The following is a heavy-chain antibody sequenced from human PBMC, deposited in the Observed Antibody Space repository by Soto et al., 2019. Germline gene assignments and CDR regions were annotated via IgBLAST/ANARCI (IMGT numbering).Heavy chain of an antibody. Sequence: GGSLRLSCAASGFTFSSYAMHWVRQAPGKGLEWVVVISYDGSNKYYADSVKGRFTISRDNSKNTLYLQMNSLRAEDTSVYYCARVKGYLYYYGMDVWGQCTTVTVSS. V-gene: IGHV3-30-3*01. CDR1: GFTFSSYA. CDR3: ARVKGYLYYYGMDV. CDR2: ISYDGSNK. J-gene: IGHJ6*02. D-gene: IGHD2-15*01.